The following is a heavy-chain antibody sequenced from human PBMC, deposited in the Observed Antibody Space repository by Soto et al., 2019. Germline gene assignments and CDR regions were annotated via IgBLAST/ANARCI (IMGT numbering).Heavy chain of an antibody. CDR1: GFSFSGYY. J-gene: IGHJ4*02. D-gene: IGHD1-1*01. CDR3: ERGNGMILEVKGEENDKYYLDF. V-gene: IGHV4-34*01. CDR2: INHSGSI. Sequence: AGTXSLTCAVYGFSFSGYYLSWIRQPPGKGLEWIGEINHSGSINYNPSLKSRVTISVDTSKNQFSLKLRSVTAADTAIYYCERGNGMILEVKGEENDKYYLDFWSQGTLVTVSS.